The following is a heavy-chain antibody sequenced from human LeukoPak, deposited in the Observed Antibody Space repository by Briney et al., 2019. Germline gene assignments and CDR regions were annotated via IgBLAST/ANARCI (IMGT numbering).Heavy chain of an antibody. D-gene: IGHD3-22*01. V-gene: IGHV3-30*18. CDR1: GFTFSSYG. J-gene: IGHJ4*02. Sequence: PGGSLRPSCAASGFTFSSYGMHWVRQAPGKGLEWVAALSHDGNNEFYADSVKGRFTISRDNSKSTLYLQMNSLRAGDTATFYCAKDNYYGSSAVIDYWGQGALVTVSS. CDR3: AKDNYYGSSAVIDY. CDR2: LSHDGNNE.